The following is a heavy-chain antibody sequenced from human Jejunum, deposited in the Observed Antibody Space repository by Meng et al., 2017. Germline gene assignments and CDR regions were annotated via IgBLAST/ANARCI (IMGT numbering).Heavy chain of an antibody. J-gene: IGHJ4*02. Sequence: HVLLQESGPGLVEPSETLSLTCAVSGGSISSVYCWTWVRQSPGKGLEWIGEIYHSGSTNYNPSPKSRVTISVDKSKNQFSLKLTSVTAADTAVYYCARGGYYSFDYWGQGTLVTVSS. CDR3: ARGGYYSFDY. CDR1: GGSISSVYC. V-gene: IGHV4-4*02. CDR2: IYHSGST. D-gene: IGHD5-18*01.